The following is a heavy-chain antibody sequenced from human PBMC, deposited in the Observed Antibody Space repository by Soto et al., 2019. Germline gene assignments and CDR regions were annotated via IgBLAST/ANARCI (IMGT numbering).Heavy chain of an antibody. J-gene: IGHJ4*02. CDR1: GGSISSSSYY. D-gene: IGHD3-22*01. Sequence: PSETLSLTCTVSGGSISSSSYYWGWIRQPPGKGLEWIGSIYYSGSTYYNPSLKSRVTISVDTSKNQFSLKLSSVTAADTAVYYCARLRITMIVACHYFDYWGQGTLVTVSS. V-gene: IGHV4-39*01. CDR2: IYYSGST. CDR3: ARLRITMIVACHYFDY.